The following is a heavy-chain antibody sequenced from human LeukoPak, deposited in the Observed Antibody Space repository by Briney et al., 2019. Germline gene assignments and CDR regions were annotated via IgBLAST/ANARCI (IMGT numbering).Heavy chain of an antibody. CDR3: ASFRIAARFNWFDP. CDR1: GGSISSYY. V-gene: IGHV4-59*01. Sequence: KPSETLSLTCTVSGGSISSYYWSWIRQPPGKGLEWIGYIYYSGSTNYNPSLKSRVTISVDTSKNQFSLKLSSVTAADTAVYYCASFRIAARFNWFDPWGQGTLVTVSS. J-gene: IGHJ5*02. D-gene: IGHD6-6*01. CDR2: IYYSGST.